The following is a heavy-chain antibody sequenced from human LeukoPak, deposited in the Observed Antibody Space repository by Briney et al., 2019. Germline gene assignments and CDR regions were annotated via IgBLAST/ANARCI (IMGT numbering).Heavy chain of an antibody. J-gene: IGHJ6*03. CDR1: GGSISSGGYY. CDR3: ARTPDNHYYYMDV. Sequence: SQTLSLTCTVSGGSISSGGYYWSWIRQHPGKGLEWIGYIYYSGSTYCNPSLKSRVTISVDTSKNHFSLKLSSVTAADTAVYYCARTPDNHYYYMDVWGKGTTVTVSS. V-gene: IGHV4-31*03. D-gene: IGHD3-22*01. CDR2: IYYSGST.